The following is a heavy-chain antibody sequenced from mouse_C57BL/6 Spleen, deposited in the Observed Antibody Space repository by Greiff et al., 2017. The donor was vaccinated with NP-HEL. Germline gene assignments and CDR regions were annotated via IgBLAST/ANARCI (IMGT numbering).Heavy chain of an antibody. J-gene: IGHJ3*01. Sequence: EVQLQQSGAELVRPGASVKLSCTASGFNIKDDYMHWVKQRPEQGLEWIGWIDPENGDTEYASKFQGKATITADTSSNTAYLQLSSLTSEDTAVYYCTPSNLFAYWGQGTLVTVSA. CDR2: IDPENGDT. V-gene: IGHV14-4*01. CDR3: TPSNLFAY. CDR1: GFNIKDDY. D-gene: IGHD2-5*01.